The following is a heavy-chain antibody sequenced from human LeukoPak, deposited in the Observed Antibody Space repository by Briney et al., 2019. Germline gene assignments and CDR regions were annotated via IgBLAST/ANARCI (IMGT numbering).Heavy chain of an antibody. V-gene: IGHV1-2*06. D-gene: IGHD7-27*01. CDR1: GYTFTDYY. J-gene: IGHJ4*02. CDR3: ARDLPSTSNWELDY. Sequence: GASVKVSCKASGYTFTDYYIHWVRQAPGQGLEWMGRINPNSGGTNDAQNFQGRVTMTRDTSISTAYMELSRLRSDDTAVYYCARDLPSTSNWELDYWGQGTLDTVSS. CDR2: INPNSGGT.